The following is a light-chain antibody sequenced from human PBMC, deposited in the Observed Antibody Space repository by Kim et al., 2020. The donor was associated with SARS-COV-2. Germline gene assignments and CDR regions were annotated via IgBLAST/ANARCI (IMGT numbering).Light chain of an antibody. V-gene: IGLV2-8*01. CDR3: SSYAGSNNFPYV. CDR1: TSDFGGYNY. Sequence: SVTISCTGTTSDFGGYNYVSWYKQHPVKAPKLMIYEVSKRPSGVPDRFSGSKSGNTASLTVSGLQAEDEADYYCSSYAGSNNFPYVFGTGTKVTVL. CDR2: EVS. J-gene: IGLJ1*01.